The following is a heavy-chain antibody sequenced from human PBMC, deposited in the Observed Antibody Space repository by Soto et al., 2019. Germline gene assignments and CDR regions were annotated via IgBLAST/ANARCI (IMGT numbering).Heavy chain of an antibody. J-gene: IGHJ4*02. V-gene: IGHV1-69*12. CDR3: ARESRYCSGGSCYFLSGIDY. Sequence: QVQQVQSGAEVKKPGSSVKVSCKASGSTFSSYAISWVRQAPGQGLEWMGGIIPIFGTANYAQKFQGRVTITADESTSTAYMELSSLRSEDTAVYYCARESRYCSGGSCYFLSGIDYWGQGTLVTVSS. CDR2: IIPIFGTA. D-gene: IGHD2-15*01. CDR1: GSTFSSYA.